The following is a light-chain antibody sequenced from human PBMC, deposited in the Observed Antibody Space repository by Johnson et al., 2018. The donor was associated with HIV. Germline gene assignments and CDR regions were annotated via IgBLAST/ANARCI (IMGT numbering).Light chain of an antibody. Sequence: QSVLTQPPSVSAAPGQKVTISCSGSTSKIGNNYVSWYQHLPGAAPKLLIYDSNKRPSGIPDRFSGSKSGTSATLGITGLQTADEADYFCCTWDSSLSAGTRYVCRTRTKGTVL. J-gene: IGLJ1*01. CDR2: DSN. V-gene: IGLV1-51*01. CDR1: TSKIGNNY. CDR3: CTWDSSLSAGTRYV.